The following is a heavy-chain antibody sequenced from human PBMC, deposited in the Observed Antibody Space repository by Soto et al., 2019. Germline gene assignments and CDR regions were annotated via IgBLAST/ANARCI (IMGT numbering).Heavy chain of an antibody. CDR1: GGSVSSGSYY. J-gene: IGHJ4*02. Sequence: GPGPFVSSETLSLTCTVSGGSVSSGSYYWSWIRQPPGKGLEWIGYIYYSGSTNYKPSLKSRFTSSVDTSKNQFSVKLSSVSAADTVVYYCARDLHSSGWYKGGIDYWGQGTLVTVSS. CDR2: IYYSGST. CDR3: ARDLHSSGWYKGGIDY. D-gene: IGHD6-19*01. V-gene: IGHV4-61*01.